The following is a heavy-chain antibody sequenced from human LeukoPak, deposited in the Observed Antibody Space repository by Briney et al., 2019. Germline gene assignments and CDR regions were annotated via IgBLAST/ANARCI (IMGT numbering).Heavy chain of an antibody. CDR2: IYYSEST. CDR3: ARENTMVRGAFDAFDI. Sequence: SDTLSLTCTVSGGSISSYYWSWIRQPPGKGLEWIGYIYYSESTNYNPSLKNRVTISVDTSNNQFSLKLSSVTAADTAVYYCARENTMVRGAFDAFDIWGQGTMVTVSS. D-gene: IGHD3-10*01. J-gene: IGHJ3*02. CDR1: GGSISSYY. V-gene: IGHV4-59*01.